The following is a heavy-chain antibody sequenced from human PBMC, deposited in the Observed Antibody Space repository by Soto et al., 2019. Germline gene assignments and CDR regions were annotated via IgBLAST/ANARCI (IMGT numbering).Heavy chain of an antibody. CDR1: GFTFSSYS. V-gene: IGHV3-21*01. CDR3: ARDAVGATNSGAFDI. CDR2: ISSSGSDI. J-gene: IGHJ3*02. D-gene: IGHD1-26*01. Sequence: EVQLVESAGGLVKPGGSLRLSCAASGFTFSSYSMNWVRQAPGKGLEWVSSISSSGSDIYYADSLKGRFSISRDNAKNSLYLQMSTRRAEDTAVYYCARDAVGATNSGAFDIWGQGTMVTVSS.